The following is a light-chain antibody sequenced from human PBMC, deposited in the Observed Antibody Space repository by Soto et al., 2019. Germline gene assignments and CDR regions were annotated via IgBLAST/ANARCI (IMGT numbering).Light chain of an antibody. CDR1: QSVSSNY. J-gene: IGKJ1*01. CDR3: QQYVSSPRT. CDR2: TAS. V-gene: IGKV3-20*01. Sequence: EIVLTQSPGTPSLSPGERATLSCRASQSVSSNYLAWYQQKPGQAPRLLIYTASSRATGIPDRFSGSGSGTDFTLTISRLEPEDFAVYYCQQYVSSPRTFGQGTKVDI.